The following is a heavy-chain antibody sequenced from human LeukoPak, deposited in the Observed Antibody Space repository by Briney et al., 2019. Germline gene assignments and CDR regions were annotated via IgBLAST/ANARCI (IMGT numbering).Heavy chain of an antibody. J-gene: IGHJ6*02. CDR2: FSVRGRST. CDR3: ARAYILTSYLSGMDV. D-gene: IGHD3-9*01. Sequence: PGGSLRLSCEASGFTFNNYARGWVRQAPGKGLGWVLTFSVRGRSTYYADSGKGPFTISRDNSRNTPSLQMSSLRADDTSIYYCARAYILTSYLSGMDVWGQGTTVTVSS. CDR1: GFTFNNYA. V-gene: IGHV3-23*01.